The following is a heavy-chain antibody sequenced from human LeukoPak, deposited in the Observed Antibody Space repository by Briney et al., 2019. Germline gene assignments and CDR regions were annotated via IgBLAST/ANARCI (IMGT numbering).Heavy chain of an antibody. J-gene: IGHJ6*02. Sequence: ASVKVSCKASGGTFSSYAISWVRQAPGQGLEWMGIINPSGGSTSYAQKFQGRVTMTRDTSTSTVYMELSSLRSEDTAVYYCARGKRGYGMDVWGQGTTVTVSS. V-gene: IGHV1-46*01. D-gene: IGHD3-10*01. CDR3: ARGKRGYGMDV. CDR2: INPSGGST. CDR1: GGTFSSYA.